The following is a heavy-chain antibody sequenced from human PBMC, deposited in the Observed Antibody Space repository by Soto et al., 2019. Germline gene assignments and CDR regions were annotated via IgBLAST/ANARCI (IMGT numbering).Heavy chain of an antibody. Sequence: DLEWIGYIYYSGSTYYNPSLKSRVTISVDTSKNQFSLKLSSVTAADTAVYYCARADVYDYVWGSYRYWFDPWGQGTLVTVSS. D-gene: IGHD3-16*02. CDR3: ARADVYDYVWGSYRYWFDP. J-gene: IGHJ5*02. CDR2: IYYSGST. V-gene: IGHV4-31*02.